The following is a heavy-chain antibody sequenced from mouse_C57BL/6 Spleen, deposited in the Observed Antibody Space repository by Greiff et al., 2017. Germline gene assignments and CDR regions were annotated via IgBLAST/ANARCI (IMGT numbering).Heavy chain of an antibody. CDR3: ARGGTFAMGY. J-gene: IGHJ4*01. CDR1: GYTFTSYW. D-gene: IGHD2-14*01. CDR2: INPGDGGT. Sequence: VQLQQPGAELVRPGTSVKLSCKASGYTFTSYWMHWVKQRPGQGLEWIGNINPGDGGTNYNEKFKSKATLTVDKSSSTAYMQLSSLTSEDSAVYSCARGGTFAMGYWGQGTTVT. V-gene: IGHV1-53*01.